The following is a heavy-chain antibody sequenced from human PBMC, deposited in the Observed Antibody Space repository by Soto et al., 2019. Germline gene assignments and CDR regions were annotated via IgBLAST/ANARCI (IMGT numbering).Heavy chain of an antibody. CDR1: GGSISSYY. V-gene: IGHV4-59*08. Sequence: SETLSLTCTVSGGSISSYYWSWIRQPPGKGLEWIGYIYYSGSTNYNPSLKSRVTISVDTSKNQFSLKLSSVTAADTAVYYCARLYSSDLWYYYYMDVWGKGTTVTVSS. CDR2: IYYSGST. D-gene: IGHD3-3*01. CDR3: ARLYSSDLWYYYYMDV. J-gene: IGHJ6*03.